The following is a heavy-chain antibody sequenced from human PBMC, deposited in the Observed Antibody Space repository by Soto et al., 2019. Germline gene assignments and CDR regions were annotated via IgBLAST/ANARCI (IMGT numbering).Heavy chain of an antibody. J-gene: IGHJ6*02. D-gene: IGHD6-19*01. CDR2: ISSSGSTI. V-gene: IGHV3-48*03. CDR3: ARGWVAVAVRMDV. CDR1: GFTFSSYE. Sequence: AGGSLRLSCAASGFTFSSYEMNWVRQAPGKGLEWVSYISSSGSTIYYADSVKGRFTISRDHAKNSLYLQMNSLRAEDTAVYYCARGWVAVAVRMDVWGQGTTVTVSS.